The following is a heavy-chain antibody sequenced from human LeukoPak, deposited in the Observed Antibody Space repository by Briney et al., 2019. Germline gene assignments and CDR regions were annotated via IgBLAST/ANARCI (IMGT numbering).Heavy chain of an antibody. CDR3: ATGHSSGWFDY. V-gene: IGHV4-59*02. D-gene: IGHD6-19*01. Sequence: PSETLSLTCTVSGGSVSSDYWSWIRQSPGTGLEWIGYIYYPTTTNYNPSLKSRVTTSLDTSKNHFSLDLTSVTGADTAVYFCATGHSSGWFDYWGQGTLVTVSS. CDR1: GGSVSSDY. CDR2: IYYPTTT. J-gene: IGHJ4*02.